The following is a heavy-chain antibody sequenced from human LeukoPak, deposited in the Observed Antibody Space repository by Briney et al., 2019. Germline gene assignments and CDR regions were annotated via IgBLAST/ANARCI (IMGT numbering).Heavy chain of an antibody. CDR2: INDSGRT. CDR1: GGSFSNYY. V-gene: IGHV4-34*01. D-gene: IGHD1-7*01. Sequence: SETLSLTCAVYGGSFSNYYWSWIREPPGKGLEGIGEINDSGRTNYNPSLMSRVPVSVDTSKNQFSLRLTSVTATDTAVYYCARRWNYGRNYYTDVWGNGATVSVSS. J-gene: IGHJ6*03. CDR3: ARRWNYGRNYYTDV.